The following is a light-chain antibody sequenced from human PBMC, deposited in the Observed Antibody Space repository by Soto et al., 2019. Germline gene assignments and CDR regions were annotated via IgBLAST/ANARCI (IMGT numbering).Light chain of an antibody. CDR3: GTWDSSLSAVV. Sequence: QSVLTQPPSVSAAPGQKVTISCSGSSSNISNNYVSWYQQLPGTAPKLLIYDNSKRPSGIPDRFSGSKSGTSATLGITGLQTGDEADYYCGTWDSSLSAVVFGGGTKLTVL. CDR2: DNS. CDR1: SSNISNNY. V-gene: IGLV1-51*01. J-gene: IGLJ2*01.